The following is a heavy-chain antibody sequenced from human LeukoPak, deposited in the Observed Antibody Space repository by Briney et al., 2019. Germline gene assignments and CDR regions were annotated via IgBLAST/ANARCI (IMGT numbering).Heavy chain of an antibody. CDR2: INPSGGST. CDR3: ARDQGGIVGAPNSGPDY. Sequence: ASVKVSCKASGYTFTSYYMHWVRQAPGQGLEWMGIINPSGGSTSYAQKFQGRVTMTRDTSTSTVYMELSSLRSEDTAVYYCARDQGGIVGAPNSGPDYWGQGTLVTVSS. J-gene: IGHJ4*02. CDR1: GYTFTSYY. V-gene: IGHV1-46*01. D-gene: IGHD1-26*01.